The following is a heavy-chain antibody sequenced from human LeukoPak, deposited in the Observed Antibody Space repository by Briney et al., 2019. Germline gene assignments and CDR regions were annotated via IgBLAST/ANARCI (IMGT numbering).Heavy chain of an antibody. V-gene: IGHV4-61*01. Sequence: PSETLSLTCAVSGGSVSSASYYWSWIRQPPGKGLEWIGYIYYSGSTNYNPSLKSRVTISVDTSKNQFSLKLSSVTAADTAVYYCARWPRNYDILTGSIYAFDYWGQGTLVTVSS. CDR1: GGSVSSASYY. CDR3: ARWPRNYDILTGSIYAFDY. CDR2: IYYSGST. J-gene: IGHJ4*02. D-gene: IGHD3-9*01.